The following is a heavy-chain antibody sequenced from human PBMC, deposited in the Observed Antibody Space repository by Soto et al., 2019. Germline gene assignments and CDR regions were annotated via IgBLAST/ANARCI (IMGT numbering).Heavy chain of an antibody. D-gene: IGHD3-10*01. CDR3: AAELGFGKLSVV. Sequence: QVQVVQSGVEVRRPGSSVKVSCKASGDTFKNCVISWVRQAPGQGLEWMGGIIPLFGTTDFDQRFQGRLTIRTDESTTTAYMELSRLRSEDTATYYCAAELGFGKLSVVWGQGTTVIVSS. V-gene: IGHV1-69*01. J-gene: IGHJ6*02. CDR1: GDTFKNCV. CDR2: IIPLFGTT.